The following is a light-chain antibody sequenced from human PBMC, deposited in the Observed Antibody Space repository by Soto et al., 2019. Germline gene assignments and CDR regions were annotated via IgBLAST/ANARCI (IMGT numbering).Light chain of an antibody. Sequence: SSELTQPPSVSVAPGKTARITCGGNNIGSKSVHWYQQKPGQAPVLVIYYDSDRPSGIPERFSGSNSGNTATLTISRVEACDEADYYCQVWDSSTDPKGVFGGGTKLTVL. J-gene: IGLJ2*01. V-gene: IGLV3-21*04. CDR3: QVWDSSTDPKGV. CDR1: NIGSKS. CDR2: YDS.